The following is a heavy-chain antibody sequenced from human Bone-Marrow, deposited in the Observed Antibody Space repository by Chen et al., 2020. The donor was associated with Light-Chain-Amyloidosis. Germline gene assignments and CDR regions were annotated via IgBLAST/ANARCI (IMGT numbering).Heavy chain of an antibody. CDR3: ATEGRDPGYSYGYLNY. V-gene: IGHV3-53*02. D-gene: IGHD5-18*01. CDR1: GLRVSRSY. CDR2: IYSGGST. Sequence: EVHLVETGGALIQPGGSLRLSCAASGLRVSRSYMSWVRQAPGKGLEWVSLIYSGGSTYYADFVKGRFTISRDSSKNTVYLQMNSLRAEDTALYYCATEGRDPGYSYGYLNYWGQGTLVTVSS. J-gene: IGHJ4*02.